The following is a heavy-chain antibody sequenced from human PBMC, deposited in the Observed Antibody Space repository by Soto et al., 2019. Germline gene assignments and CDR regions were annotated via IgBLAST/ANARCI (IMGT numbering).Heavy chain of an antibody. Sequence: EVQLVETGGDLGQAGGSLKLSCAASGFTFSDSAIHWVRQASGKGLEWIGRIRSKPFNYATAYAASVKGRFTISRDDSKKRAYLHMNRLETEDTAVYYCATRRSAPATPYYFDYWGPGTLVTVSS. D-gene: IGHD3-3*01. J-gene: IGHJ4*02. CDR1: GFTFSDSA. V-gene: IGHV3-73*01. CDR3: ATRRSAPATPYYFDY. CDR2: IRSKPFNYAT.